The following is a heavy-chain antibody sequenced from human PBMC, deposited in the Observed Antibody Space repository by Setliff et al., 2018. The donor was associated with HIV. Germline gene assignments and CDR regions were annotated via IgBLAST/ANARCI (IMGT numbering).Heavy chain of an antibody. Sequence: GASVKVSCKASGYTFSNYGINWVRQAPGQGLEWMGWINTYNGNTNYAQKFQGRITLASDTSTNTVYMELSSLTHEDTAIYFCARAVSTLIRGVTLNHFYYIDVWGTGTTVTVSS. CDR3: ARAVSTLIRGVTLNHFYYIDV. V-gene: IGHV1-18*01. CDR1: GYTFSNYG. D-gene: IGHD3-10*01. CDR2: INTYNGNT. J-gene: IGHJ6*03.